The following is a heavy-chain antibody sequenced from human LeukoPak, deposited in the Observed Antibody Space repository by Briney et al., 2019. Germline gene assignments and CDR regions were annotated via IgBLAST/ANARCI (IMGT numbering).Heavy chain of an antibody. Sequence: SQTLSLTCAISGDSVSSNSAAWNWIRQSPSRGLEWLTRTYYRLKWYNDYAVSVKGRVTINPDTSKNQFSLHLNSVTPEDTAVYYCARDQLGSSRFDPPFDLWGRGTLVIVSS. V-gene: IGHV6-1*01. CDR1: GDSVSSNSAA. CDR2: TYYRLKWYN. CDR3: ARDQLGSSRFDPPFDL. J-gene: IGHJ2*01. D-gene: IGHD6-13*01.